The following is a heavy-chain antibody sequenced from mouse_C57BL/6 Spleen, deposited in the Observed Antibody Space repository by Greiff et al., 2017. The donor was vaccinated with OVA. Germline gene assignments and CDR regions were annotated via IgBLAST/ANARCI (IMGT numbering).Heavy chain of an antibody. CDR2: IYIGNGYT. CDR3: ARSIYYGNYWYFDV. CDR1: GYTFTSYG. J-gene: IGHJ1*03. D-gene: IGHD2-1*01. V-gene: IGHV1-58*01. Sequence: EVKLQESGAELVRPGSSLKMSCKTSGYTFTSYGINWVKQRPGQGLEWIGYIYIGNGYTEYNEKFKGKATLTSDTSSSTAYMQLSSLTSEDSAIYFCARSIYYGNYWYFDVWGTGTTVTVSS.